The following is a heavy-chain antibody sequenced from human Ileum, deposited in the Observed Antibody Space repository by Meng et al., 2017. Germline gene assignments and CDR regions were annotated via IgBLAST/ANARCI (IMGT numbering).Heavy chain of an antibody. Sequence: SETLSLTCTVSGGPISSGSYYWSWIRQPAGKGLEWIGRIYTSGSTNYNPSLKSRVTISVDTSKNQFSLKLSSVTAADTAVYYCATEGRTYYYDSSGKYFQHWGQGTLVTVSS. V-gene: IGHV4-61*02. J-gene: IGHJ1*01. CDR3: ATEGRTYYYDSSGKYFQH. CDR2: IYTSGST. CDR1: GGPISSGSYY. D-gene: IGHD3-22*01.